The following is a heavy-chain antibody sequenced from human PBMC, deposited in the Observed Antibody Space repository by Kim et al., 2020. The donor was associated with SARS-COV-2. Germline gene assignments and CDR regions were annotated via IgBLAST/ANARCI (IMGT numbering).Heavy chain of an antibody. Sequence: SETLSLTCTVSGVSISSGGYYWTWIRQHPGRGLEWIGYIHYSGSTYYNPSLKSRVTILVDTSKNQFSLKLSSVTAADTAVYYCALGRSRVYYFDYWGQGTLAAVSS. CDR1: GVSISSGGYY. V-gene: IGHV4-31*03. J-gene: IGHJ4*02. CDR2: IHYSGST. D-gene: IGHD2-2*01. CDR3: ALGRSRVYYFDY.